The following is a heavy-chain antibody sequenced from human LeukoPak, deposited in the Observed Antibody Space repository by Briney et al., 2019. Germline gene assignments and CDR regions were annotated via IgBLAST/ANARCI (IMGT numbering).Heavy chain of an antibody. D-gene: IGHD2-2*02. CDR1: GYTFTSYD. J-gene: IGHJ4*02. V-gene: IGHV1-8*03. CDR2: MNPNSGNT. CDR3: ARAACTIGRKGSTSCYRALGY. Sequence: ASVKVSCKASGYTFTSYDINWVRQATGQGLEWMGWMNPNSGNTGYAQKFQGRVTITRNTSISTAYMELSSLRSEDTAVYYCARAACTIGRKGSTSCYRALGYWGQGTLVTVSS.